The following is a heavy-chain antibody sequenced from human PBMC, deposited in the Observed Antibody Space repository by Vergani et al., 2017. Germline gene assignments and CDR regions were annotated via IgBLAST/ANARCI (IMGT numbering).Heavy chain of an antibody. CDR1: GYTFTSYG. D-gene: IGHD6-6*01. CDR2: ISAYNGNT. V-gene: IGHV1-18*01. J-gene: IGHJ4*02. Sequence: QVQLVQSGAEVKKPGASVKVSCKASGYTFTSYGISWVRQAPGKGLEWMGWISAYNGNTNYAQKLQGRVTMTTDTSTSTAYMELRSLRSDDTAVYYCAIAYSSSPFLGGHFDYWGQGTLVTVSS. CDR3: AIAYSSSPFLGGHFDY.